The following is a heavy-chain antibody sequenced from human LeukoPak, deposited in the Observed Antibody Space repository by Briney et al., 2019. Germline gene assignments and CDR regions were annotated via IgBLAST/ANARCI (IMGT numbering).Heavy chain of an antibody. J-gene: IGHJ4*02. V-gene: IGHV4-34*01. CDR2: INHSGST. CDR3: ARDGDY. CDR1: GGSFSGYY. Sequence: NPSETLSLTCAVYGGSFSGYYWSWIRQPPGKGLEWIGEINHSGSTNYNPSLKSRVTISVDTSKNQFSLKLSSVTAADTAVYYCARDGDYLGQGTLVTVSS.